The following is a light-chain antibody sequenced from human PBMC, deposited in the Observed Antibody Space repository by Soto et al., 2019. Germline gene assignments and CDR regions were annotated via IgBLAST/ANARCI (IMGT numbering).Light chain of an antibody. CDR3: QAWDSGTAV. J-gene: IGLJ2*01. CDR2: QDN. CDR1: NLGNKY. V-gene: IGLV3-1*01. Sequence: SYELTQPPSVSVSPGQTASITCSGDNLGNKYAYWYQQKPDQSPVLVIYQDNKRPSGIPERFSGSNSGNTATLTISGTQAMDEADYSCQAWDSGTAVFGGGTKLTVL.